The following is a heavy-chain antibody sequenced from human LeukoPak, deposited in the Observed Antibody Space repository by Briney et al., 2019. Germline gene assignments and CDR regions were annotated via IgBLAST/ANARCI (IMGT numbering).Heavy chain of an antibody. CDR1: GYTFTCYY. V-gene: IGHV1-2*02. Sequence: GASVKVSCKASGYTFTCYYMHWVRQAPGQGLAWMGWINPNSGGTNYAQKFQGRVTMTRDTSISTAYMELSRLRSDDTAVYYCAREGCSGGSCYSDLRYWGQGTLVTVSS. J-gene: IGHJ4*02. D-gene: IGHD2-15*01. CDR3: AREGCSGGSCYSDLRY. CDR2: INPNSGGT.